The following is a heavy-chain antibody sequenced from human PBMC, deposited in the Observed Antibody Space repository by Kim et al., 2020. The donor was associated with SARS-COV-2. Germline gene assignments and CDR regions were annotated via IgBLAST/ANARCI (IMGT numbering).Heavy chain of an antibody. CDR1: GFTLSSNW. Sequence: GWSLRLSCAVSGFTLSSNWIHWVRQAPGKGLMWVSRISSDGSTTTYADSVKGRFTISRDTAKNTLYLQMNNLRVEDTAVYYCIRVGCDSSGSYPDNWGQGTLVTVSS. CDR3: IRVGCDSSGSYPDN. D-gene: IGHD3-22*01. J-gene: IGHJ4*02. V-gene: IGHV3-74*01. CDR2: ISSDGSTT.